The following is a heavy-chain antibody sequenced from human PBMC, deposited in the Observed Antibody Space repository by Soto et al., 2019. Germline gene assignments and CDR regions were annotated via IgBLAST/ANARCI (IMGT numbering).Heavy chain of an antibody. CDR2: ISSSSSDI. CDR3: ASLVAALSSFSSYYYGMEV. CDR1: VFTFRSYT. V-gene: IGHV3-21*01. D-gene: IGHD6-6*01. J-gene: IGHJ6*01. Sequence: VGSLRLSCAASVFTFRSYTMDWVRHSPGKGLEWVSSISSSSSDIYYADSVKGRFTVSRDNAKNSLYLQMNSLRAEDTAVYYCASLVAALSSFSSYYYGMEVWGQGTTVTVSS.